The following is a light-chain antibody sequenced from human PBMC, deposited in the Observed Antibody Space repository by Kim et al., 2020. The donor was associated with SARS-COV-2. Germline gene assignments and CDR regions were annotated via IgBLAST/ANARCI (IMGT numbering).Light chain of an antibody. Sequence: ASVGDRVTITCRASQSISSYLAWYQQKPGKAPKLLIYAASTLQSGGPSRFSGSGSGTDFTLTISSLQAEDFATYYCQQLNSYPLTFGGGTKVDIK. J-gene: IGKJ4*01. CDR2: AAS. V-gene: IGKV1-9*01. CDR3: QQLNSYPLT. CDR1: QSISSY.